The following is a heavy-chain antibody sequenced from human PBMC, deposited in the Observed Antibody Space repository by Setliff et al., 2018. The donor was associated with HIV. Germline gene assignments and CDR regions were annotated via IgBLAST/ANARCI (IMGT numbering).Heavy chain of an antibody. CDR3: ARGPYSRKFDP. CDR2: INHSGRT. J-gene: IGHJ5*02. D-gene: IGHD1-26*01. V-gene: IGHV4-34*01. CDR1: GGSFSGSY. Sequence: SETLSLTCAVYGGSFSGSYWSWVRQPPGKGLEWIGEINHSGRTNYNPSLKGRVIMSEDTSKNHFSLRLNSVTAADTAVYFCARGPYSRKFDPWGQGTLVTVAS.